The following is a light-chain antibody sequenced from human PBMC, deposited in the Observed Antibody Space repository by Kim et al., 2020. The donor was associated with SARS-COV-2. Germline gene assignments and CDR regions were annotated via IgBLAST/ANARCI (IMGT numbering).Light chain of an antibody. CDR2: EVT. V-gene: IGLV2-18*02. J-gene: IGLJ1*01. CDR3: TSYTSRATYV. Sequence: QSALTQPPSVSGSPGQSVTISCTGTSSDVGRYSRVSWYQQPPGTAPKLLIYEVTNRPSGVPDRFSGSKSDNTASLTISGLQVEDEADYYCTSYTSRATYVFGTGTKVTVL. CDR1: SSDVGRYSR.